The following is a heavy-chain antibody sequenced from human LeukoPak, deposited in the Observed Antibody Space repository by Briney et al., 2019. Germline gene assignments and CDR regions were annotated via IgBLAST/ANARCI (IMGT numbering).Heavy chain of an antibody. D-gene: IGHD2-21*02. CDR1: GYTFTGYC. J-gene: IGHJ4*02. V-gene: IGHV1-2*02. CDR3: ARESCGGDCYSPYYFDY. Sequence: ASVKVSCKASGYTFTGYCMHWVRQAPGQGLEWMGWINPNSGGTNYAQKFQGRVTMTRDTSISTAYMELSRLRSDDTAVYYCARESCGGDCYSPYYFDYWGQGTLVTVSS. CDR2: INPNSGGT.